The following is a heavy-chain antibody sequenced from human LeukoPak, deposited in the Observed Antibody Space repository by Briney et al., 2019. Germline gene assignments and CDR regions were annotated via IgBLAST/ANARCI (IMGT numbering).Heavy chain of an antibody. J-gene: IGHJ4*02. CDR1: GYSFTAYS. D-gene: IGHD4-23*01. CDR3: ARDSYGGNWSLGF. CDR2: VNPNNGGT. V-gene: IGHV1-2*02. Sequence: ASVKVSCKASGYSFTAYSLHWVRQAPGQGLEWMGWVNPNNGGTNYAQMFQGRVTMTRDTSINTAYMELSRLRSDDTAVYYCARDSYGGNWSLGFWGQGTLVTVSS.